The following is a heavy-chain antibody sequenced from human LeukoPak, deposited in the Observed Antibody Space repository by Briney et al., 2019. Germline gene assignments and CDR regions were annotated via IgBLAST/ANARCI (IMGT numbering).Heavy chain of an antibody. CDR3: AKDAEVMIVPGNYYYYGMDV. Sequence: PGGSLRLSCAASGFTFDDYTMHWVRQAPGKGLEWVSLISWDGGSTYYADSVKGRFTISRDNSKNSLYLQMNSLRTEDTALYYCAKDAEVMIVPGNYYYYGMDVWGQGTTVTVSS. J-gene: IGHJ6*02. V-gene: IGHV3-43*01. CDR1: GFTFDDYT. D-gene: IGHD3-22*01. CDR2: ISWDGGST.